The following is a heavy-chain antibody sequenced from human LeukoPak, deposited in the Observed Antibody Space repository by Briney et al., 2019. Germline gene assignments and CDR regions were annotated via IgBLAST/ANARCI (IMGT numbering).Heavy chain of an antibody. CDR2: INHSGST. D-gene: IGHD2-15*01. CDR1: GGSFSGYY. Sequence: PSETLSLTCAVYGGSFSGYYWSWIRQPPGKGLEWIGEINHSGSTNYNPSLKSRVTISVDTSKNQFSLKLSSVTAADTAVYYCARGRGYYYYSGMDVWGQGTTVTVSS. J-gene: IGHJ6*02. V-gene: IGHV4-34*01. CDR3: ARGRGYYYYSGMDV.